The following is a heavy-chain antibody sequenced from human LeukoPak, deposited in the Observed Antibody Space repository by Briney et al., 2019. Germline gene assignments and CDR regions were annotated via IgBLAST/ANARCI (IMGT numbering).Heavy chain of an antibody. V-gene: IGHV3-11*01. J-gene: IGHJ3*02. D-gene: IGHD6-13*01. Sequence: GGSLRLSCAASGFTFSDYYMSWIRQAPGKGLEWVSYISSSSSTIYYADSVKGRFTISRDNAKNSLYLQMNSLRAEDTAVYYCARDSRRAAAGTRAFDIWGQGTMVTVSS. CDR2: ISSSSSTI. CDR3: ARDSRRAAAGTRAFDI. CDR1: GFTFSDYY.